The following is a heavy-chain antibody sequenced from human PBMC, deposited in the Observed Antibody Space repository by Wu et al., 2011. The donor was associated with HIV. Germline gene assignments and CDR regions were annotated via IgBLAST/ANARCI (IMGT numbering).Heavy chain of an antibody. D-gene: IGHD5-12*01. CDR3: ARLGSDEYSGYGGFDY. CDR2: IYPGDSDT. J-gene: IGHJ4*02. Sequence: VQLVQSGAEVKKPGESLKISXKGSGYSFTRYWIAWVRQMPGKGLEWMGIIYPGDSDTRYSPSFQGQVTISADKSISTAYLQWSSLKASDTAMYYCARLGSDEYSGYGGFDYWGQGTLVTVSS. CDR1: GYSFTRYW. V-gene: IGHV5-51*01.